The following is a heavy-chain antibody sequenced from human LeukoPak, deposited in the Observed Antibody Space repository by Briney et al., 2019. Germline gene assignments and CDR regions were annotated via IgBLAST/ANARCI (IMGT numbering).Heavy chain of an antibody. J-gene: IGHJ6*03. Sequence: SETLSLTCTVSGGSISSGSYYWGWIRQPPGKGLEWIGSIYYSGSTYYNPSLKSRVTISVDTSKNQFSLKLSSVTAADTAVYYCARDRVVRGVFGGYYMDVWGKGTTVTVSS. V-gene: IGHV4-39*02. CDR2: IYYSGST. CDR3: ARDRVVRGVFGGYYMDV. CDR1: GGSISSGSYY. D-gene: IGHD3-10*01.